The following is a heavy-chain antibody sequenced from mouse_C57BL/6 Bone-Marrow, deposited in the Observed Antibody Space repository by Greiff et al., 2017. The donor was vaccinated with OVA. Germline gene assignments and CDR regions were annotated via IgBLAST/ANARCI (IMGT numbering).Heavy chain of an antibody. D-gene: IGHD4-1*01. CDR2: ISSGGSYT. V-gene: IGHV5-6*02. J-gene: IGHJ4*01. CDR3: ERHETGTNYYAMDY. CDR1: GFTFSSYG. Sequence: DVMLVESGGDLVKPGGSLKLSCAASGFTFSSYGMSWVRQTPDKRLEWVATISSGGSYTYYPASVKGRFTISRDNAKNTLYLKMSSRKSEDTAMYYCERHETGTNYYAMDYWGKGTSVTVSS.